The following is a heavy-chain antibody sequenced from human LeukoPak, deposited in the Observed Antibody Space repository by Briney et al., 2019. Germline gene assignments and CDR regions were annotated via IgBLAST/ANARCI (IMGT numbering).Heavy chain of an antibody. V-gene: IGHV3-48*01. CDR1: GFTFSSYA. D-gene: IGHD5-18*01. CDR2: ISSSSSTI. J-gene: IGHJ4*02. CDR3: ARPHPNSCGNYFDY. Sequence: PGGSLRLSCAASGFTFSSYAMSWVRQAPGKGLEWVSYISSSSSTIYYADSVKGRFTISRDNAKNSLYLQMNSLRAEDTAVYYCARPHPNSCGNYFDYWGQGTLVTVSS.